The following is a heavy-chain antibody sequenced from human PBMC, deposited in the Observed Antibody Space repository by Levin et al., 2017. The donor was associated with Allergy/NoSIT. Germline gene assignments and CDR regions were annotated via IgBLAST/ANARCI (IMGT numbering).Heavy chain of an antibody. CDR3: AKGHSSSSEVFEY. D-gene: IGHD6-6*01. CDR2: ISWNSHKI. CDR1: GFSLHDYA. Sequence: SLKISCAASGFSLHDYAMHWVRQAPGKGLEWVSGISWNSHKIDYADSVKARFTISKDNAKNSLYLQMNSLRPEDTALYYCAKGHSSSSEVFEYWGQGTLVTVSS. J-gene: IGHJ4*02. V-gene: IGHV3-9*01.